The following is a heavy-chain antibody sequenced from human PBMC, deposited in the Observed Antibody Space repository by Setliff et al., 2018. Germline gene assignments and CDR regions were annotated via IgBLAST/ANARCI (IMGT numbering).Heavy chain of an antibody. CDR2: INHSGGT. CDR1: GGPFSGYY. CDR3: ARGFLRYDSGTYYTY. V-gene: IGHV4-34*01. Sequence: PSETLSLTCAVQGGPFSGYYWSWIHQPPGKGLESIGDINHSGGTNYNPSLKSRVTVSIDTSKNHFSLKLSSVTAADTAVYYCARGFLRYDSGTYYTYWGQGTLVTVSS. J-gene: IGHJ4*02. D-gene: IGHD3-10*01.